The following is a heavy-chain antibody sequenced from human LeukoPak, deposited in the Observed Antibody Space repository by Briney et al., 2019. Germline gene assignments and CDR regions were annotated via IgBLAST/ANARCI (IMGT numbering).Heavy chain of an antibody. J-gene: IGHJ6*02. D-gene: IGHD3-10*01. CDR3: ARGRSYYGSGISYSMDV. V-gene: IGHV4-31*03. Sequence: KSSETLSLTCTVSGVSIKYDGYYWAWMRQSPGKGLEWIGYIYSSGSTYYNPSLKSRITISVDTSNNQFSLKLSSVTAADTAVYYCARGRSYYGSGISYSMDVWGQGTTVTVSS. CDR2: IYSSGST. CDR1: GVSIKYDGYY.